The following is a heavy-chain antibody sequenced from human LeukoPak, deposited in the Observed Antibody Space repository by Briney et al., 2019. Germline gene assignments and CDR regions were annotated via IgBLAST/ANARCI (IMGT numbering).Heavy chain of an antibody. J-gene: IGHJ4*02. D-gene: IGHD3-3*01. V-gene: IGHV1-69*13. CDR1: GGTFSSYA. CDR2: IIPIFGTA. Sequence: ASVKVSCKASGGTFSSYAISWVRQAPGQGLEWMGGIIPIFGTANYAQKFQSRVTITADESTSTAYMELSSLRSEDTAVYYCARVMGLRFLEWLPNFDYWGQGTLVTVSS. CDR3: ARVMGLRFLEWLPNFDY.